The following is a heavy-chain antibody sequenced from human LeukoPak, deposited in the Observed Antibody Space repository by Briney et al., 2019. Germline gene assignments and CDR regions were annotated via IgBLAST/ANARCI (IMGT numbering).Heavy chain of an antibody. J-gene: IGHJ4*02. Sequence: SETLSLTCSVSGGPISSSSNYWGWIRQPPGTGLEWIGSIYYSGSSYSNPSLKSRVTISVDTSKNHFSLNLSSVTAADTAVYYCASSHRGGSFYFDYWGQGTLVTVSS. CDR2: IYYSGSS. CDR1: GGPISSSSNY. CDR3: ASSHRGGSFYFDY. D-gene: IGHD1-26*01. V-gene: IGHV4-39*02.